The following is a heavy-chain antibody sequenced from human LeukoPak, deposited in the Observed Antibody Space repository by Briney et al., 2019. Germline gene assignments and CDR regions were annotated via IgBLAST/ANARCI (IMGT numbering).Heavy chain of an antibody. D-gene: IGHD3-16*01. V-gene: IGHV1-2*02. Sequence: ASVKVSCKASGYTFTGYYMHWVRQAPGQGLEWMGWINPNSGGTNYAQKFQGRVTMTRDTSISTAYMELSRLRSEDMAVYYRARVSTGGYFDYWGQGTLVTVSS. CDR3: ARVSTGGYFDY. J-gene: IGHJ4*02. CDR1: GYTFTGYY. CDR2: INPNSGGT.